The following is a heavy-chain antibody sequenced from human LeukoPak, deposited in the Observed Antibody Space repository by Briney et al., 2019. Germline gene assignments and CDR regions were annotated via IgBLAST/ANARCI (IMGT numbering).Heavy chain of an antibody. Sequence: SETLSLTCTVSGGSISSGDYYWRWIRQPPGKGLEWIGYIYYSESTYYNPILKSRVTRSVDTSKNQFSPKLSSGTAADTAVYCCTRDPAYGGNPGFDYWGQGTRVTVSS. CDR1: GGSISSGDYY. J-gene: IGHJ4*02. V-gene: IGHV4-30-4*08. CDR3: TRDPAYGGNPGFDY. CDR2: IYYSEST. D-gene: IGHD4-23*01.